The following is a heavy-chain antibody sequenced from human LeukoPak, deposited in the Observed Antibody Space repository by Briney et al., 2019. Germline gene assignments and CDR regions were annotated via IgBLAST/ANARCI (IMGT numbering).Heavy chain of an antibody. J-gene: IGHJ4*02. CDR1: GFTLTDYN. CDR3: ARGAAVALEL. D-gene: IGHD6-19*01. CDR2: IRFDGTTE. V-gene: IGHV3-30*02. Sequence: GGSLRLSCGASGFTLTDYNMHWFRQAPGKGLEYVAFIRFDGTTEYYTDSVKGRFTMSRDKSKNTLYLQMNSLRGEDTAVYYCARGAAVALELWGQGTLVTVSS.